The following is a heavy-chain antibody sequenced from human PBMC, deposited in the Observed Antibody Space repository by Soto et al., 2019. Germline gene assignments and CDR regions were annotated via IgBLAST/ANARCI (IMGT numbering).Heavy chain of an antibody. V-gene: IGHV3-74*01. CDR3: ARNWNGVDY. CDR2: IKTDGSTA. CDR1: GFTFSNHW. J-gene: IGHJ4*02. D-gene: IGHD1-1*01. Sequence: EVQLVESGGGLVQPGESLRLSCEASGFTFSNHWMHWVRTAPRNGPVWVERIKTDGSTANYADYVQGRVTVSRDNAKNTLFVQRNSLRVEDTAVYYCARNWNGVDYWGQGTLVTVSS.